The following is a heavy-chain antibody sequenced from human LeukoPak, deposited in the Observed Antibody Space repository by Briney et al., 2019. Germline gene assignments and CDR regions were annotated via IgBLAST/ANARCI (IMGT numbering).Heavy chain of an antibody. CDR2: INPNSGGT. D-gene: IGHD3-9*01. V-gene: IGHV1-2*02. J-gene: IGHJ4*02. Sequence: ASLKVSCKASGYTFTGYYMHCVRQAPGQGLERMGWINPNSGGTNYAQKFQGRVTMTRDTSISTAYMELSRLRSDDTAVYYCARGDLYDILTGYYPYYFDYWGQGTLVTVSS. CDR1: GYTFTGYY. CDR3: ARGDLYDILTGYYPYYFDY.